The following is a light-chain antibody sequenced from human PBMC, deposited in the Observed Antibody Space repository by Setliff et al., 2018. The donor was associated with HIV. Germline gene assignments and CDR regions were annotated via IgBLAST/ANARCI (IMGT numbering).Light chain of an antibody. CDR1: SSDIGSYNL. Sequence: QSALTQPASVSGSPGQSITISCTGTSSDIGSYNLVSWYQQHPDQAPKLILYEVNKGPSGISHRFSGSKSGNTASLTISELQAEDEADYYCCSYTGGSSLFVFGTGTKVTVL. V-gene: IGLV2-23*02. J-gene: IGLJ1*01. CDR2: EVN. CDR3: CSYTGGSSLFV.